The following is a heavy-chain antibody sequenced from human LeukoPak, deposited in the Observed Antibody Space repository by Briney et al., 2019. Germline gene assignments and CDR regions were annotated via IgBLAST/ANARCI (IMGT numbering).Heavy chain of an antibody. CDR3: AREGVVDFWVSYGTYNYYFYMDV. V-gene: IGHV3-7*01. Sequence: GGSLRLSCVASGFTFSNYWMTWVRQAPGKGLEWVANIKQDGSEEYYVDSVKVRGTICRDNAKNSLYLQVHRLRAEDTAVYLCAREGVVDFWVSYGTYNYYFYMDVWGKGTTVT. CDR2: IKQDGSEE. CDR1: GFTFSNYW. J-gene: IGHJ6*03. D-gene: IGHD3-16*01.